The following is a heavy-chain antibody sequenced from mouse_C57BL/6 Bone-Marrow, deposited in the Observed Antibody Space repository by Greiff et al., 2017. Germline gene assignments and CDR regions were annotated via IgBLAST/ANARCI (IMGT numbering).Heavy chain of an antibody. J-gene: IGHJ1*03. D-gene: IGHD1-1*01. CDR2: IRSKSNNYAT. CDR3: VRQGTTVVVDWYFDV. CDR1: GFSFNTYA. Sequence: EVKVEESGGGLVQPKGSLKLSCAASGFSFNTYAMNWVRQAPGKGLEWVARIRSKSNNYATYYADSVKDRFTISRDDSESMLYLQMNNLKTEDTAMYYCVRQGTTVVVDWYFDVWGTGTTVTVSS. V-gene: IGHV10-1*01.